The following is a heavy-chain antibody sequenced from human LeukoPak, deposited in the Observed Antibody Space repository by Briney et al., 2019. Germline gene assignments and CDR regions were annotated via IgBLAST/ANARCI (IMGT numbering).Heavy chain of an antibody. D-gene: IGHD2-2*01. V-gene: IGHV5-51*03. J-gene: IGHJ5*02. Sequence: GESLKICCTATGSRSTNCWSCAVRPMPGKGLEWIWMIATGDSDIRYSPFLHCQVTSSVDKSITTGYLEWSSLKASDTVIYCYGRVVACSRDTWFDPCGQGTLVTVSS. CDR3: GRVVACSRDTWFDP. CDR2: IATGDSDI. CDR1: GSRSTNCW.